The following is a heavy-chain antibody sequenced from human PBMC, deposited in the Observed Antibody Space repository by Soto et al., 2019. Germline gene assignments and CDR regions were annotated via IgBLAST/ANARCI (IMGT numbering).Heavy chain of an antibody. CDR2: INHSGST. J-gene: IGHJ4*02. V-gene: IGHV4-34*01. CDR3: ARGPSTVSFDY. CDR1: GGSFSGYY. Sequence: QVQLQQWGAGLLKPSETLSLTCAVYGGSFSGYYWSWIRQPPGKGLEWIGEINHSGSTNYNPSLKSRVTISVDTSKNQFSLKLSSVTAADTAVYYCARGPSTVSFDYWGQGTLVTVSS. D-gene: IGHD4-4*01.